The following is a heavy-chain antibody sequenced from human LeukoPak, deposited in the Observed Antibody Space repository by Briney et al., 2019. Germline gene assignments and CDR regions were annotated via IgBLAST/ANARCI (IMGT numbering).Heavy chain of an antibody. CDR1: GFTFSSYW. J-gene: IGHJ4*02. D-gene: IGHD3-10*01. V-gene: IGHV3-30-3*01. Sequence: GGSLRLSCAASGFTFSSYWMSWVRQAPGKGLEWVAVISYDGSNKYYADSVKGRFTISRDNSKNTLYLQMNSLRAEDTAVYYCARDSAANYYGSGSYVDYWGQGTLVTVSP. CDR2: ISYDGSNK. CDR3: ARDSAANYYGSGSYVDY.